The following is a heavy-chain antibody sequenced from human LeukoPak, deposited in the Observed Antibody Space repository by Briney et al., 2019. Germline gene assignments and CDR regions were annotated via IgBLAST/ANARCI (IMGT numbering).Heavy chain of an antibody. J-gene: IGHJ4*02. CDR3: ARVPNHPHTLVTATRPLGPFDY. D-gene: IGHD2-15*01. CDR1: GFTFSNFA. V-gene: IGHV3-23*01. CDR2: VSSGGEST. Sequence: PGGSLRLSCAASGFTFSNFAVSWVRQAPGKGLEWVSGVSSGGESTYYADSVKGRFTISRDNSKNTLYLQMTSLRADDTAVYYCARVPNHPHTLVTATRPLGPFDYWGQGTLVTVSS.